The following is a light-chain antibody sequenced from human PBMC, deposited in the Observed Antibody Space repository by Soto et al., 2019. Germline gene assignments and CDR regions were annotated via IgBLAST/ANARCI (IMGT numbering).Light chain of an antibody. CDR3: QQTYSSPIT. J-gene: IGKJ5*01. CDR2: AAS. V-gene: IGKV1-39*01. CDR1: QSISSY. Sequence: DIQMTQSPSSLSASVGDRVTITCRASQSISSYLNWYQQKPGKAPKLLIYAASSLQSGVPSRFSGSGSGTDFTLTISNLQPEDFAGYYCQQTYSSPITLGQGTRLEIK.